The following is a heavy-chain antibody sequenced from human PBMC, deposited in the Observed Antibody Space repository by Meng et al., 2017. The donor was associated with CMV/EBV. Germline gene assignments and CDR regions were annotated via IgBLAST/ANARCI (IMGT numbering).Heavy chain of an antibody. Sequence: GSLRLSCTVSGGSISSYYWSWIRQSPEKGLEWIGYVYYSGTTNYNPSLKSRVTISVDTSKNQFSLKLSSVTAADTAVYYCARDSYSSSWYYFDSWGQGMQVTVSS. V-gene: IGHV4-59*01. CDR1: GGSISSYY. CDR3: ARDSYSSSWYYFDS. D-gene: IGHD6-13*01. CDR2: VYYSGTT. J-gene: IGHJ4*02.